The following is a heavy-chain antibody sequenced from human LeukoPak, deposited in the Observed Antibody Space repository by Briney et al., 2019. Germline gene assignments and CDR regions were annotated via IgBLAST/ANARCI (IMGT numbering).Heavy chain of an antibody. V-gene: IGHV3-23*01. Sequence: GGSLRLSCAASGVTVSTNYMGWVRQAPGKGLEWVSGISGSGVDTHYADSVKGRFRISRDNSKNTLYLQLNSLRAEDTAVYYCASGTYRLGDYWGLGTLVTVSS. CDR2: ISGSGVDT. CDR3: ASGTYRLGDY. J-gene: IGHJ4*02. D-gene: IGHD3-10*01. CDR1: GVTVSTNY.